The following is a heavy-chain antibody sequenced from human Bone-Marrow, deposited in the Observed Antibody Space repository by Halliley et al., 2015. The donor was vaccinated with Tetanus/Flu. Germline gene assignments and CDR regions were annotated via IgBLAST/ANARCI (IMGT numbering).Heavy chain of an antibody. CDR2: IWYDGSNK. Sequence: SLRLSCTASGFSFSSHGMHWVRQAPGKGLEWVAGIWYDGSNKKYVDHVRGRFTISRDNSKNTVYLEMDSLRAEDTAVYYRARDAFEDRDLQSGGVIVNYRDGRGVWGQGTPVTVSS. V-gene: IGHV3-33*01. CDR3: ARDAFEDRDLQSGGVIVNYRDGRGV. J-gene: IGHJ6*02. D-gene: IGHD2-21*01. CDR1: GFSFSSHG.